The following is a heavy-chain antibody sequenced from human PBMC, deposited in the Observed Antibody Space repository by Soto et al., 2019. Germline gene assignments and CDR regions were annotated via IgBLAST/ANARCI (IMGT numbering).Heavy chain of an antibody. CDR3: TRAPVSGSYCFDF. CDR1: GGSVSSGNYY. V-gene: IGHV4-61*01. CDR2: IFHTGTT. J-gene: IGHJ4*02. D-gene: IGHD1-26*01. Sequence: PSETLSLTCTVSGGSVSSGNYYWSWIRQPPGNGLEWIGYIFHTGTTNYNPSLKSRVTISLDTSMNQFSLKLSSVTPADTAVYYCTRAPVSGSYCFDFWGQGTPVTVSS.